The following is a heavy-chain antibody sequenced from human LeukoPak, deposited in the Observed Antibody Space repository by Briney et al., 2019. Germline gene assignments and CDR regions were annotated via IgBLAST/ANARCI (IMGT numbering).Heavy chain of an antibody. D-gene: IGHD3-22*01. CDR2: INHSGST. Sequence: SETLSLTCAVYGGSFSGYYWSWIRQPPGKGLEWIGEINHSGSTNYNPSLKGRVTISVDTSKNQFSLKLSSVTAADTAVYYCARQAPPKYYYDSSGYYREDYFDYWGQGTLVTVSS. V-gene: IGHV4-34*01. J-gene: IGHJ4*02. CDR3: ARQAPPKYYYDSSGYYREDYFDY. CDR1: GGSFSGYY.